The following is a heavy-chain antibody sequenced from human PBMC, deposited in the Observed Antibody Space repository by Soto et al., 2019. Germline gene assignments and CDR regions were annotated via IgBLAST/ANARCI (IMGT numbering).Heavy chain of an antibody. CDR3: ARQIFGVVKNGMDV. CDR2: IYPGDSDT. V-gene: IGHV5-51*01. D-gene: IGHD3-3*01. J-gene: IGHJ6*02. CDR1: GYSFTIYL. Sequence: PVESLKLSFKCSGYSFTIYLIGWVRQMPGKGLEWMGIIYPGDSDTRYSPSFQGQVTISADKSISTTYLQWSSLKASDTAMYYCARQIFGVVKNGMDVWGQGTTVTVSS.